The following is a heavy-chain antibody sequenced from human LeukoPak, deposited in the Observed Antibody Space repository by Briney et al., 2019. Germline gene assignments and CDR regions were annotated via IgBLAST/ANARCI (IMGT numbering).Heavy chain of an antibody. CDR2: VYRSGST. V-gene: IGHV4-38-2*02. D-gene: IGHD7-27*01. CDR3: ARENWVFDY. Sequence: KPSETLSLTCVVSGYSISSGYHWVWIRQPPGEGLEWIGSVYRSGSTYYNPSLKSRVTISVDTSKNQISLKVRSVTAADTAVYYCARENWVFDYWGQGILVTVSS. CDR1: GYSISSGYH. J-gene: IGHJ4*02.